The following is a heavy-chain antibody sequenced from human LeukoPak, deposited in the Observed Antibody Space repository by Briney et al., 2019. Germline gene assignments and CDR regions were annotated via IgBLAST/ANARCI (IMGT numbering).Heavy chain of an antibody. J-gene: IGHJ4*02. D-gene: IGHD5-18*01. CDR2: INHNGST. CDR3: ARGPRYSYGCLDY. Sequence: PSETLSLTCAVYGGSFSGYYWSWIRQPPGKGLEWIGEINHNGSTNYNPSLKSRVTISVDTSKNQFSLKLSSVTAADTAVYYCARGPRYSYGCLDYWGQGTLVTVSS. V-gene: IGHV4-34*01. CDR1: GGSFSGYY.